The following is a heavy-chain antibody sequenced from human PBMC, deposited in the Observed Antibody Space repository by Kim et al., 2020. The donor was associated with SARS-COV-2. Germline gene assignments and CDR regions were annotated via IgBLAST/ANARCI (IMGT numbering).Heavy chain of an antibody. Sequence: SETLSLTCIVSGGSISNYFWSWIRQPAGKGLEWIGHIYSSGSTNYSPSLRSRVTMSVDTSKNQFSLKLTSVTAADTAVYYCAREQKGQWLAPFDYWGQGT. CDR1: GGSISNYF. V-gene: IGHV4-4*07. CDR3: AREQKGQWLAPFDY. D-gene: IGHD6-19*01. J-gene: IGHJ4*02. CDR2: IYSSGST.